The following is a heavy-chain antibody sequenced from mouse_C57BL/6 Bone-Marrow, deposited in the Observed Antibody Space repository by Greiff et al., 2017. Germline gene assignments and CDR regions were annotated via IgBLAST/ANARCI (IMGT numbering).Heavy chain of an antibody. D-gene: IGHD1-1*01. V-gene: IGHV1-39*01. CDR2: INPNYGTT. J-gene: IGHJ3*01. CDR1: GYSFTDYN. Sequence: VQLKESGPELVKPGASVKISCKASGYSFTDYNMNWVKQSNGKSLEWIGVINPNYGTTSYNQKFKGKATLTVDKSSSTSYMQLSSLTSEDSAVYYGAPSIYYYSTGFAYWGQGTLVTVSA. CDR3: APSIYYYSTGFAY.